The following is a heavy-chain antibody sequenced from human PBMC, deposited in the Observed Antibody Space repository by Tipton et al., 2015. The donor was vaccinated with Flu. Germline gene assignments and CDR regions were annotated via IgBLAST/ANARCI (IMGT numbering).Heavy chain of an antibody. CDR2: IYYSGST. CDR3: ATSDFWPAYSFDN. V-gene: IGHV4-59*01. D-gene: IGHD3/OR15-3a*01. CDR1: GASISSYF. Sequence: TLSLTCNVPGASISSYFWNWIRQPPGKGLEWIGYIYYSGSTDSNPSLRSRLTISVDTSKNQFSMNLNSVTAADTAVYYCATSDFWPAYSFDNWGQGTLVTVSS. J-gene: IGHJ4*02.